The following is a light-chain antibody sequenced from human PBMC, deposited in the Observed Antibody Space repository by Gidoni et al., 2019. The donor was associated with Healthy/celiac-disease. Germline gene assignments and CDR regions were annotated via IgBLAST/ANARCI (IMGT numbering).Light chain of an antibody. Sequence: EIVLTQSPATLSLSPGERATLSCRASQSVSDYLAWYQQKPGQAPRLLIYDAANRATGTPARFSGSGSGTDFTLTISSLEPEDFAVYYCQQRSNWPAFGPGTKVKIK. CDR2: DAA. CDR3: QQRSNWPA. V-gene: IGKV3-11*01. J-gene: IGKJ3*01. CDR1: QSVSDY.